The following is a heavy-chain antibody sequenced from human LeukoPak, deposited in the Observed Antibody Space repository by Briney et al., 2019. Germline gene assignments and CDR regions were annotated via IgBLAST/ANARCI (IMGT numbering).Heavy chain of an antibody. Sequence: PGGSLSLSCAASGFTFSSYAMHWVRQAQGKGLEWVAVISYDGSNKYYADSVKGRFTISRDNSKNTLYLQMNSLRAEDTAVYYCAKDLGVRYFDWLIPGSDYWGQGTLVTVSS. V-gene: IGHV3-30*04. CDR2: ISYDGSNK. CDR1: GFTFSSYA. D-gene: IGHD3-9*01. CDR3: AKDLGVRYFDWLIPGSDY. J-gene: IGHJ4*02.